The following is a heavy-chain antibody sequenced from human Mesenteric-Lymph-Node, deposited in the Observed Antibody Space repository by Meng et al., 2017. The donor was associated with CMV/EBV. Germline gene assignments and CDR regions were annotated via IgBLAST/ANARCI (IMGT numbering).Heavy chain of an antibody. V-gene: IGHV3-21*01. CDR2: ISSSSTYI. D-gene: IGHD1-1*01. CDR1: GFTFSSYS. J-gene: IGHJ3*02. CDR3: AREGGQLDAFDI. Sequence: GESLKISCAASGFTFSSYSMNWVRQAPGKGLEWVSFISSSSTYIYYVDSVKGRFTISRDNAKNSLYLQMNSLRAEDTAVYYCAREGGQLDAFDIWGQGTMVTVSS.